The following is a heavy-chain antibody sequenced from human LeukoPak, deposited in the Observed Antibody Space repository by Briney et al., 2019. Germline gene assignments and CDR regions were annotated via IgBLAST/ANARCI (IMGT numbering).Heavy chain of an antibody. J-gene: IGHJ6*02. Sequence: ASVKVSCKASGYTFTSYGISWVRQAPGQGLEWMGWISAYNGNTNYAQKLQGRVTMTTDTSTSAAYMELRSLRSDDAAVYYCAIYPSYYYGMDVWGQGTTVTVSS. D-gene: IGHD2-2*02. V-gene: IGHV1-18*01. CDR3: AIYPSYYYGMDV. CDR1: GYTFTSYG. CDR2: ISAYNGNT.